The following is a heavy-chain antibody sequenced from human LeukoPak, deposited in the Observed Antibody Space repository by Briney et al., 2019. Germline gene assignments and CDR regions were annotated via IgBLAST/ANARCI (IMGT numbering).Heavy chain of an antibody. D-gene: IGHD3-22*01. CDR1: GYTFTSYY. CDR2: INPSGGST. V-gene: IGHV1-46*01. Sequence: VASVKVSCKASGYTFTSYYMHWVRQAPGQGLEWMGIINPSGGSTSYAQKFQGRVTMTRDTSTSTVYMELSSLRSEDTAVYYCARGMLGSYESSGHYALGVWGQGTTVTVSS. J-gene: IGHJ3*01. CDR3: ARGMLGSYESSGHYALGV.